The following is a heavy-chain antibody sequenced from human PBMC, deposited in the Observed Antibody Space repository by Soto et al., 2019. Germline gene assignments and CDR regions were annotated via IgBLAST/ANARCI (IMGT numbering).Heavy chain of an antibody. J-gene: IGHJ3*02. CDR1: GYTFTSYG. Sequence: QVQLVQSGAEVKKPGASVKVSCKASGYTFTSYGISWVRQAPGQGLEWMGWISAYNGNTNYAQKRQGRVTMTTDTSTSTAYMELRSLRSDDTAVYYCARDLGDYIWGSYRYPDAFDIWGQGTMVTVSS. D-gene: IGHD3-16*02. CDR2: ISAYNGNT. CDR3: ARDLGDYIWGSYRYPDAFDI. V-gene: IGHV1-18*01.